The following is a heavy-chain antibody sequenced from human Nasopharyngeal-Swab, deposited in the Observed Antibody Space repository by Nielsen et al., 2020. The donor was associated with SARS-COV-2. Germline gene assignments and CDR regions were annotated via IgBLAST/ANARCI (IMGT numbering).Heavy chain of an antibody. V-gene: IGHV4-34*01. J-gene: IGHJ6*03. Sequence: SETLSLTCAVYGGSFSGYYWSWIRQPPGKGLEWIGEINHSGSPNYNPSLKSRVTISVDTSKNQFSLKLSSVTAADTAVYYCARGGRDIVVVVAIMFYYYYMDVWGKGTTVTVSS. D-gene: IGHD2-15*01. CDR2: INHSGSP. CDR3: ARGGRDIVVVVAIMFYYYYMDV. CDR1: GGSFSGYY.